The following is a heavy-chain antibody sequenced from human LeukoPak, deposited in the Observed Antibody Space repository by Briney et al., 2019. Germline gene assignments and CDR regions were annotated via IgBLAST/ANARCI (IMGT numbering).Heavy chain of an antibody. V-gene: IGHV1-2*02. J-gene: IGHJ5*02. CDR2: INPNSGDT. CDR3: ARGSPLAATGSGLTS. Sequence: INPNSGDTDYAQRFRGRVTMTRDTSISTAFMELRRLMSDDTAIYYCARGSPLAATGSGLTSWGQGTLVTVSS. D-gene: IGHD6-13*01.